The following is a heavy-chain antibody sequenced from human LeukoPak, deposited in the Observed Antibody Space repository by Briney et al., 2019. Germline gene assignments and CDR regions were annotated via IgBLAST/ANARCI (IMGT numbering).Heavy chain of an antibody. Sequence: ASVKVSCKVSGYTLTELSMHWVRQAPGKGLEWMGGFDPEDGETIYAQKFQGRVTMTEDTSTDAAYMELSSLRSEDTAVYYCASWYDSSRDTYYYYYMDVWGKGTTVTVSS. CDR1: GYTLTELS. CDR2: FDPEDGET. V-gene: IGHV1-24*01. J-gene: IGHJ6*03. CDR3: ASWYDSSRDTYYYYYMDV. D-gene: IGHD3-22*01.